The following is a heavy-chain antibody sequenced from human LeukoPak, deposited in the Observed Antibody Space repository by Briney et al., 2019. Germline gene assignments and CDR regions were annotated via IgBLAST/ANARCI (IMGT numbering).Heavy chain of an antibody. CDR1: GFTFTTYW. V-gene: IGHV3-74*01. D-gene: IGHD3-22*01. CDR3: ARDCDTSGNYYGWFDP. J-gene: IGHJ5*02. Sequence: QPGGSLRLSCAASGFTFTTYWMHGVRQIPGKGVVWVSRIKYEGTSTNYADSVKGRFTISRDNAQNALYLQMHSLRAEDTAVYYCARDCDTSGNYYGWFDPWGQGALVTVSS. CDR2: IKYEGTST.